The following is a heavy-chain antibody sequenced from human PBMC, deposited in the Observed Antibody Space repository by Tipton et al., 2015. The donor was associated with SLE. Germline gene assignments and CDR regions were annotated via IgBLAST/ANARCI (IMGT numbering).Heavy chain of an antibody. J-gene: IGHJ4*02. D-gene: IGHD6-19*01. CDR2: IYTSGST. CDR3: AREAGSGPFDY. Sequence: TLSLTCTVSGGSISSYYWSWIRQPPGKGLEWIGYIYTSGSTNYNPSLKSRVTISVDTSKNQFSLQLNSVTPEDTAVYYCAREAGSGPFDYWGQGTLVTVSS. CDR1: GGSISSYY. V-gene: IGHV4-4*08.